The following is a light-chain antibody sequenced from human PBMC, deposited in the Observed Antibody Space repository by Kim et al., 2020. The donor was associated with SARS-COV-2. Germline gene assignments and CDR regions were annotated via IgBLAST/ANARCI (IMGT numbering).Light chain of an antibody. J-gene: IGKJ1*01. CDR3: QHSNHWPPGRT. CDR2: GAS. V-gene: IGKV3-15*01. Sequence: EIVMTQSPATLSVSPGESVTLYCRASQSVSSNLAWYQQRPGQAPRLLIYGASTRATGIPGRFSGSGSGTEFTLTISSLQSEDFAVYYCQHSNHWPPGRTFGQGTKVDIK. CDR1: QSVSSN.